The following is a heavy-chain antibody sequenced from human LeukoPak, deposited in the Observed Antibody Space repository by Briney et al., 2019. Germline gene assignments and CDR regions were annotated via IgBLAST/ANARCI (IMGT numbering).Heavy chain of an antibody. Sequence: PGGSLRLSCAASGFTFSSYGMHWVRQAPGKGLEWVAVISYDGSNKYYADSVKGRFTISRDNSKNTLYLQMNSLRAEDTAVYYCAKGAEMATINTHFDYWGQGTLVTVSS. CDR1: GFTFSSYG. CDR2: ISYDGSNK. CDR3: AKGAEMATINTHFDY. V-gene: IGHV3-30*18. D-gene: IGHD5-24*01. J-gene: IGHJ4*02.